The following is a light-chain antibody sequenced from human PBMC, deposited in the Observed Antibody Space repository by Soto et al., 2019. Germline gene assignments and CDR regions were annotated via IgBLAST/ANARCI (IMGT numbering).Light chain of an antibody. CDR2: AVS. CDR1: QSVGSNS. Sequence: EIVLTQSPDTLSLSPGERATLSCRASQSVGSNSLAWYQQTPGQAPRLLIYAVSTRATGIPDRFAGSGSGTDFTLTINRLEPEELAVYYCQQYDNSPLTFGQGTKLEIK. CDR3: QQYDNSPLT. J-gene: IGKJ2*01. V-gene: IGKV3-20*01.